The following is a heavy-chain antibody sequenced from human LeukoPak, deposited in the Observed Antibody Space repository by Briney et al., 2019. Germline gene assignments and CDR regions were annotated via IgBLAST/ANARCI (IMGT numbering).Heavy chain of an antibody. CDR2: ISWNSGSI. Sequence: GGSLRLSCAASGFTFDDYAMHWVRQAPGKGLEWVSGISWNSGSIGYADSVKGRFTISRDNAKNSLYLQINSLRAEDTALYYCAKGPRITVALVGPPDYWGQGTLVTVSS. CDR1: GFTFDDYA. CDR3: AKGPRITVALVGPPDY. D-gene: IGHD6-19*01. J-gene: IGHJ4*02. V-gene: IGHV3-9*01.